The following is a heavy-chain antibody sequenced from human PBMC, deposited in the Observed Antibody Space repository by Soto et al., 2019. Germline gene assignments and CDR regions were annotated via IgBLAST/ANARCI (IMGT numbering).Heavy chain of an antibody. CDR1: GFTFSSYS. J-gene: IGHJ4*02. V-gene: IGHV3-21*01. D-gene: IGHD6-6*01. CDR2: ISSSSYI. Sequence: GGSLRLSCAASGFTFSSYSMNWVRQAPGKGLEWVSSISSSSYIYYADSVKGRFTISRDNAKNSLYLQMNSLRAEDTAVYYCARDNPGSSDYFDYWGQGTLVTVSS. CDR3: ARDNPGSSDYFDY.